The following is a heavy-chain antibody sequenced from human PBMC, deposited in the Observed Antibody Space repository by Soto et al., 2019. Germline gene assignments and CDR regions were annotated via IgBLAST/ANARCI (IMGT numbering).Heavy chain of an antibody. V-gene: IGHV1-3*01. J-gene: IGHJ6*02. CDR1: GYTFTSYA. CDR3: AGGYSSSWDYYYYSGMDV. D-gene: IGHD6-13*01. Sequence: ASVKVSCKASGYTFTSYAMHWVRQAPGQRLEWMGWINAGNGNTKYSQKFQGRVTITRDTSASTAYMELSSLRSEDTAVYYCAGGYSSSWDYYYYSGMDVWGQGTTVTVSS. CDR2: INAGNGNT.